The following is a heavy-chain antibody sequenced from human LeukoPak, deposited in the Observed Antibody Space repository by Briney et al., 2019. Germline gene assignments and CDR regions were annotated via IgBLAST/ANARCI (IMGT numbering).Heavy chain of an antibody. CDR3: KLTMVRGVILDY. J-gene: IGHJ4*02. V-gene: IGHV3-23*01. CDR1: GFTFSSYA. Sequence: GGSLRLSCAASGFTFSSYAMSWVRQAPGKGLEWVSAISGSGGSTYYADSVKGRFTISRDNSKNTLYLQMNSLRAEDTAVYYCKLTMVRGVILDYWGQGTLVTVSS. D-gene: IGHD3-10*01. CDR2: ISGSGGST.